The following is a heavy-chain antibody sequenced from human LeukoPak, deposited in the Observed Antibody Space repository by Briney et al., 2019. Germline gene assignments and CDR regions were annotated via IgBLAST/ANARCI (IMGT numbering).Heavy chain of an antibody. Sequence: SETLSLTCTVSGGSISSYYWSWIRQPPGKGLEWIGYIYTSGSTSYNPSLKSRVTISVDTSKNQFSLKLSSVTAADTAVYYCARHAARRGYYYYYYMDVWGKGTTVTVSS. D-gene: IGHD6-6*01. J-gene: IGHJ6*03. CDR3: ARHAARRGYYYYYYMDV. V-gene: IGHV4-4*09. CDR1: GGSISSYY. CDR2: IYTSGST.